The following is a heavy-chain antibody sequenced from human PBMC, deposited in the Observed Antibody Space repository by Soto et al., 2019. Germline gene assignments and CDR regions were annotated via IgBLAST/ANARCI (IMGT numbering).Heavy chain of an antibody. D-gene: IGHD2-2*02. CDR3: ARDVGYCSSTSCYTTGWFDP. CDR1: GFTFSSYG. CDR2: IWYDGSNK. Sequence: QVQLVESGGGVVQPGRSLRLSCAASGFTFSSYGMHWVRQAPGKGLEWVAVIWYDGSNKYYADSVKGRFTISRDNSKNTLYLQMNSLRAEDTAVYYCARDVGYCSSTSCYTTGWFDPWGQGTLVTVSS. V-gene: IGHV3-33*01. J-gene: IGHJ5*02.